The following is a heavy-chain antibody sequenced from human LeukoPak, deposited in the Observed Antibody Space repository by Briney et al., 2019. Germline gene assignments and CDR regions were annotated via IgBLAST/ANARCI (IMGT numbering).Heavy chain of an antibody. Sequence: GGSLRLSCAASGFTFSRYSMNSVRQAPGKGLEWVSSISISSNYIYYTDSVKGRFTISRDNAKNSLYLQMNSLRAEDTAVYYCARGSRFGVVERDAFDIWGQGTMVTVSS. V-gene: IGHV3-21*01. CDR3: ARGSRFGVVERDAFDI. D-gene: IGHD3-3*01. J-gene: IGHJ3*02. CDR1: GFTFSRYS. CDR2: ISISSNYI.